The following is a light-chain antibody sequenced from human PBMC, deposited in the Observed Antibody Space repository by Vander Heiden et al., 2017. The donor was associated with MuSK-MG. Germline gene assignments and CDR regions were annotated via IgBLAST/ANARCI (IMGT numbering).Light chain of an antibody. CDR2: END. J-gene: IGLJ2*01. CDR1: SSKIGENH. V-gene: IGLV1-51*02. CDR3: ETWDSSLNDVI. Sequence: QSVLTQPPSVSAAPGQKVTISCSVSSSKIGENHVSWYQQFAGTAPKLLIYENDKRPSGIPDRFSGSKSGTSATLDITGLQTGDEAHYYCETWDSSLNDVIFGGGTKLTVL.